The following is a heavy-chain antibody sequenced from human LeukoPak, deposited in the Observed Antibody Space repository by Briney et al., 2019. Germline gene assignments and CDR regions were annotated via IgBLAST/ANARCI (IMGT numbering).Heavy chain of an antibody. Sequence: ASVKVSCKASGYTFTGYYMHRVRQAPGQELEWMGWLSPNSGDTKFAQKVQGRVTMTRDTSISTAYMELSRLRSDDTAVYYCARATDVSSWYLAYWGQGTLLTVSS. D-gene: IGHD6-13*01. CDR1: GYTFTGYY. CDR2: LSPNSGDT. CDR3: ARATDVSSWYLAY. V-gene: IGHV1-2*02. J-gene: IGHJ4*02.